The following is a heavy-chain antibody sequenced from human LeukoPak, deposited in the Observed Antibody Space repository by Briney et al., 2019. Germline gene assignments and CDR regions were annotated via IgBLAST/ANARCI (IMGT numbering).Heavy chain of an antibody. V-gene: IGHV3-30*09. CDR1: GFTFSSYA. D-gene: IGHD6-6*01. J-gene: IGHJ4*02. CDR2: ISSDGSNK. CDR3: DPHDSASQF. Sequence: PGGSLRLSCAASGFTFSSYAMHWVRQAPGKGLEWVAFISSDGSNKYYADSVKGRFAISRDNSKNTLYLQMNSLRDEDTAVYYCDPHDSASQFWGQGTLVTVSS.